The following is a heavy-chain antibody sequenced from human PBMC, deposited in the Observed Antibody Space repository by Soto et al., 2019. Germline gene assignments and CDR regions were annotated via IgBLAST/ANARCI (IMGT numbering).Heavy chain of an antibody. J-gene: IGHJ3*02. CDR2: INAGNGNT. D-gene: IGHD3-10*01. CDR3: ARGLTMVRGVILDAFDI. CDR1: GYTFTSYT. Sequence: ASVKVSCKASGYTFTSYTMHWVRQAPGQRLEWMGWINAGNGNTKYSQKFQGRVTITRDTSASTAYMELSSLGSEDTAVYYCARGLTMVRGVILDAFDIWGQGTMVTVSS. V-gene: IGHV1-3*01.